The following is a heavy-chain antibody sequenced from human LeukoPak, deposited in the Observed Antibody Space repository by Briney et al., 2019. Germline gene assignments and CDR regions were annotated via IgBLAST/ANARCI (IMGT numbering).Heavy chain of an antibody. CDR2: FSGSCGST. Sequence: GALLLSSAGSGFAFSSNAMRWGRRAAGKGGEWGSAFSGSCGSTHYADSVKGRFTISRHNSKNTLFLQMNSLRAEDTAVYYCAKDRCISTSCYLFDYWGQGTLVTVSS. D-gene: IGHD2-2*01. J-gene: IGHJ4*02. V-gene: IGHV3-23*01. CDR1: GFAFSSNA. CDR3: AKDRCISTSCYLFDY.